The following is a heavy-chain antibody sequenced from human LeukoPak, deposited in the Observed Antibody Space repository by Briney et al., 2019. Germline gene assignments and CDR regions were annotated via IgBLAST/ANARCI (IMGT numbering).Heavy chain of an antibody. CDR3: ARPYDYVWGSYRSNWFDP. V-gene: IGHV1-2*02. CDR1: GYTFTGYY. Sequence: ASVKVSCKASGYTFTGYYMHWVRQAPGQGLEWMGWINPNSGGTNYAQKFQGRVTMTRDTSISTAYMELSRLRSDDTAVYYCARPYDYVWGSYRSNWFDPWGQGTLVTVSS. D-gene: IGHD3-16*02. J-gene: IGHJ5*02. CDR2: INPNSGGT.